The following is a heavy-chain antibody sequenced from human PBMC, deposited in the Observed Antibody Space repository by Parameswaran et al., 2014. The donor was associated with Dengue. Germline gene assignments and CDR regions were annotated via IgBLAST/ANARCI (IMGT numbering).Heavy chain of an antibody. CDR3: ASGRPLDY. D-gene: IGHD1-1*01. Sequence: WVRQAPGQGLEWMGWISAYNGNTNYAQKLQGRVTMTTDTSTSTAYMELRSLRSDDTAVYYCASGRPLDYWGQGTLVTVSS. CDR2: ISAYNGNT. J-gene: IGHJ4*02. V-gene: IGHV1-18*01.